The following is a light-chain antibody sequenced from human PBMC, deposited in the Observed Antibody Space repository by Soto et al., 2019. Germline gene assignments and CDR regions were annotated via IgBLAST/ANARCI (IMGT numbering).Light chain of an antibody. V-gene: IGLV1-40*01. CDR2: ENN. CDR3: QSYDSSLSGYV. Sequence: QSVQTQPPSVSKAPGQRVTISCTGSSSNIGAGYEAHWYQQVPGTAPKLLIYENNNRPSGVPDRFSGSKSGTSASLAITGLQAEDEAQYYCQSYDSSLSGYVFGTGTKLTFL. J-gene: IGLJ1*01. CDR1: SSNIGAGYE.